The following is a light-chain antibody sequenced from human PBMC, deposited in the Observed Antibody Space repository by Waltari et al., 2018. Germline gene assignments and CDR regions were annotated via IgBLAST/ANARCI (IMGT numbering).Light chain of an antibody. J-gene: IGKJ3*01. CDR2: GAS. Sequence: EIVMTQSPATLSVSPGERVTLSCRASQGVRSDLAWYNQKPGQAPSLLIHGASTRATGVPARFSGSGSETEFTLTISSLQSEDFAVYYCQQYNDWPFTFGPGTKVDIK. CDR3: QQYNDWPFT. CDR1: QGVRSD. V-gene: IGKV3-15*01.